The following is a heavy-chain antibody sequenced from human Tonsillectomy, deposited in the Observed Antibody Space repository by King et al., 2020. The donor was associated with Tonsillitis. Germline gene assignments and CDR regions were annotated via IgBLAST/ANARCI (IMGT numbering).Heavy chain of an antibody. CDR2: IYYSGNT. CDR1: GGSLSTYY. CDR3: ARPGGAHDAFDI. Sequence: QLQESGPGLVKPSETLSLTCTVPGGSLSTYYWSWIRQPPGKGLEWIGYIYYSGNTNCNPSLRSRVTISVDTSKNQFSLKLSSVTAADTAVYYCARPGGAHDAFDIWGHGTMVTVSS. V-gene: IGHV4-59*08. D-gene: IGHD3-10*01. J-gene: IGHJ3*02.